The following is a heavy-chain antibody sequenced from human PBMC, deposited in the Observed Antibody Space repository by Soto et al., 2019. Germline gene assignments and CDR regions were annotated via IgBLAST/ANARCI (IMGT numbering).Heavy chain of an antibody. D-gene: IGHD3-10*01. CDR2: ISAHNLSR. CDR1: GYTFTNYG. Sequence: QPPLAQSGGEVRKPGASVKVSCKASGYTFTNYGVSWVRQAPGQGLEWMGWISAHNLSRNYAQKLQGRVIMTTDTSTTTAYSELRSGTSDDTAIYYCARGRPVISVFRAVSTYDYFYPWGQGTLVTVSS. J-gene: IGHJ5*02. V-gene: IGHV1-18*01. CDR3: ARGRPVISVFRAVSTYDYFYP.